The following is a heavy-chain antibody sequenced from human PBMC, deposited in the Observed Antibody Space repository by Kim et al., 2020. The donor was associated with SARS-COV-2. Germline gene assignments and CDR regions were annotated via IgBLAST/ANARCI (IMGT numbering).Heavy chain of an antibody. J-gene: IGHJ4*02. CDR1: GGSISSSTNW. V-gene: IGHV4-4*02. CDR2: IYHNGGT. D-gene: IGHD1-26*01. Sequence: SETLSLTCGVSGGSISSSTNWWSWVRQPPGKGLEWIGEIYHNGGTNYNPSLKSRVTISVDKSKNQFSLKLNSVTAADTAVYFCARDPYSGSPGDYWGQGTLVTVSS. CDR3: ARDPYSGSPGDY.